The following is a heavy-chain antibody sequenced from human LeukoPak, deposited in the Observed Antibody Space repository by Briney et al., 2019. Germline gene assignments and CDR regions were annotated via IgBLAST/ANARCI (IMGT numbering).Heavy chain of an antibody. D-gene: IGHD1-26*01. CDR2: IYYSGSS. CDR3: ARSRGRRNAFDI. CDR1: GGSISGYY. V-gene: IGHV4-59*01. J-gene: IGHJ3*02. Sequence: SEALSVTCMVSGGSISGYYWSWIRQPPGERRGWVGYIYYSGSSNYTPSLKCRVIISVDTSKNQFFLKLSSVTAADTAVYYCARSRGRRNAFDIWGQGTMVTVSS.